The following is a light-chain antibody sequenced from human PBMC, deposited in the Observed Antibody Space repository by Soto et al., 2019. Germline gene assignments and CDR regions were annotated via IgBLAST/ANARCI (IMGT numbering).Light chain of an antibody. CDR3: HQYGTSPLT. CDR1: QSVSNNF. Sequence: EIVLTQSPGTLSLSPGEGATLSCRASQSVSNNFLAWYQQKPGQAPRLLIYGASSRAPGIPDRFSGSGSGTDFTLTINRLEPEDFAVYYCHQYGTSPLTFGRGTKVDIK. V-gene: IGKV3-20*01. CDR2: GAS. J-gene: IGKJ4*01.